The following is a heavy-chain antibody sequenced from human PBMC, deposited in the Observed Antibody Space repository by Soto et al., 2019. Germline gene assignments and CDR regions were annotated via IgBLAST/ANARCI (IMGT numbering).Heavy chain of an antibody. D-gene: IGHD2-2*02. CDR1: GFTFSSYV. V-gene: IGHV3-23*01. CDR2: ISGSGGST. Sequence: GGSLRLSCAASGFTFSSYVMSWVRQAPGKGLEWVSSISGSGGSTYSADSVKGRFTISRDNSKNTLYLQMNSLRAEDTAVYYCAKDPRGYCSSTSCYTWVYWGQGTLVTVSS. J-gene: IGHJ4*02. CDR3: AKDPRGYCSSTSCYTWVY.